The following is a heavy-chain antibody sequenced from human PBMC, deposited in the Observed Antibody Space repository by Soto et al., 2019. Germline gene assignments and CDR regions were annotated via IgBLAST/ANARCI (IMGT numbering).Heavy chain of an antibody. D-gene: IGHD3-3*01. CDR1: GYTFTSYY. CDR3: ARGVTIFGVARGTAFDI. CDR2: INPSGGST. J-gene: IGHJ3*02. V-gene: IGHV1-46*03. Sequence: ASVKVSFKASGYTFTSYYMHWVRQAPGQGLEWMGIINPSGGSTSYAQKFQGRVTMTRDTSTSTVYMELSSLRSEDTAVYYCARGVTIFGVARGTAFDIWGQGTMVTVSS.